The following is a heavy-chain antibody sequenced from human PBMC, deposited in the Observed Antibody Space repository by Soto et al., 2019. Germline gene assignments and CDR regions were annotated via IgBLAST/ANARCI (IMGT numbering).Heavy chain of an antibody. V-gene: IGHV3-48*03. Sequence: GFDFSGSEMNWFRQAPGKGLEWVAYITGSGGAMFHADSVKGRFSISRDNAKNSLFLEMNNLTGDDAGVYYCAKVAPFILGSPFWGQGTLVTVSS. CDR1: GFDFSGSE. CDR2: ITGSGGAM. D-gene: IGHD2-21*01. CDR3: AKVAPFILGSPF. J-gene: IGHJ4*02.